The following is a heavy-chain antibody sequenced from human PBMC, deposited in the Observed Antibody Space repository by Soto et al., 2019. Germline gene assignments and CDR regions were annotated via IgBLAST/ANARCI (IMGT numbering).Heavy chain of an antibody. J-gene: IGHJ4*02. Sequence: CLRLSCVGTGLNFDDFSMHWVRQAPGKGLEWVSGITWNSRVLAYADSVKGRFTISRDNARNSLYLQMDSLRDEDTALYYCAKGRYDFWSPYYFDSWGQGTLVTVSS. D-gene: IGHD3-3*01. CDR3: AKGRYDFWSPYYFDS. V-gene: IGHV3-9*01. CDR1: GLNFDDFS. CDR2: ITWNSRVL.